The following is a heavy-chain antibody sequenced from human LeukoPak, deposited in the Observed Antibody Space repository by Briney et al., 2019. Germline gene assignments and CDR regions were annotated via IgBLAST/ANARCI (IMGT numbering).Heavy chain of an antibody. Sequence: SETLSLTCTVSGGSVSSGSYYWSWIRQPRGKGLEWIGYIYYSGSTTYNPSLKSRVTIAVDTSKNQFSLKLSSVTAADTAVYYCARSWDSGWPTFDYWGQGTLVTVSS. CDR3: ARSWDSGWPTFDY. CDR1: GGSVSSGSYY. D-gene: IGHD6-25*01. V-gene: IGHV4-61*01. J-gene: IGHJ4*02. CDR2: IYYSGST.